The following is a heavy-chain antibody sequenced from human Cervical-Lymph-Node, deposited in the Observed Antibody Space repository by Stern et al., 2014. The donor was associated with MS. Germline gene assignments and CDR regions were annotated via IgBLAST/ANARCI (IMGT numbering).Heavy chain of an antibody. V-gene: IGHV1-69*06. CDR1: GDTFSSYA. D-gene: IGHD1-26*01. Sequence: QVQLVQSGAEVKTPWSSVKVSCKASGDTFSSYAINWVRQVPGQGLAWMGGITPVFGTTNYAQKCQGRVTITADKSTNTAYMELMTLRSEDTAVYYCARGGGLVGYFDYWGQGTLVSVSS. CDR2: ITPVFGTT. CDR3: ARGGGLVGYFDY. J-gene: IGHJ4*02.